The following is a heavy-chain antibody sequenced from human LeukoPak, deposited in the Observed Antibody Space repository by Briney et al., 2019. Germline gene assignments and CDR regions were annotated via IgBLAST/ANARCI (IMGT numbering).Heavy chain of an antibody. J-gene: IGHJ4*02. Sequence: GGPLRLSCAASGFTFSSYWMSWVRQAPGKGLEWVANIKQNGREKNYVDSVKGRFTISRDNAKNSLYLQMNSLRAEDAAVYYCASLDTALVDNDYWGQGTLVTVSS. D-gene: IGHD5-18*01. CDR1: GFTFSSYW. CDR2: IKQNGREK. V-gene: IGHV3-7*01. CDR3: ASLDTALVDNDY.